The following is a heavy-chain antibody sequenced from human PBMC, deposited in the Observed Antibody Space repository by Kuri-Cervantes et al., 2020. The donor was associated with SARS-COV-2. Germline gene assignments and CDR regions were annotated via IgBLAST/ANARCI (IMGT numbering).Heavy chain of an antibody. D-gene: IGHD3-22*01. Sequence: SETLSLTCTVSGGSISSSSYYWGWIRRPPRKGLEWIGSIYYSGSTYYNPSLKSRVTISVDTSKNQFSLKLSSVTAADTAVYYCARAPGYYDSSGYYNNYFDYWGQGTLVTVSS. CDR2: IYYSGST. CDR3: ARAPGYYDSSGYYNNYFDY. CDR1: GGSISSSSYY. J-gene: IGHJ4*02. V-gene: IGHV4-39*07.